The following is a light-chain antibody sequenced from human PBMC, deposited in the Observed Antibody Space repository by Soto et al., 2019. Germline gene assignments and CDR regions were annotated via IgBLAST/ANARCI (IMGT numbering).Light chain of an antibody. CDR1: QSVSSTN. CDR3: QQYGSSPLLT. Sequence: EIMLTQSPGTLSLSPGERATLSCRASQSVSSTNLAWYQQKPGQAPRLLIYGASSRATGIPDRFSGSGSGTDFTITISRLEPEDFVVYYCQQYGSSPLLTFGGGTKVEIK. V-gene: IGKV3-20*01. J-gene: IGKJ4*01. CDR2: GAS.